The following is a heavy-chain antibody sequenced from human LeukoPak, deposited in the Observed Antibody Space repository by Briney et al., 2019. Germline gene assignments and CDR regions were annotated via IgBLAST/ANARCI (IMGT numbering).Heavy chain of an antibody. CDR3: ARDSSYYDFWSGYYRLVFDY. CDR2: IYTSGST. CDR1: GGSISSYY. J-gene: IGHJ4*02. Sequence: SETLSLTCTVSGGSISSYYWSWIRQPAGKGLEWIGRIYTSGSTNYNPSLKSRVTMSVDTSKNQFSLKLSSVTAADTAVYYCARDSSYYDFWSGYYRLVFDYWGQGTLVTVSS. V-gene: IGHV4-4*07. D-gene: IGHD3-3*01.